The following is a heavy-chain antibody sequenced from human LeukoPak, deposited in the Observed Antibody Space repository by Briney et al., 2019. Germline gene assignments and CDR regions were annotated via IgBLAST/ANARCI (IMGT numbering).Heavy chain of an antibody. Sequence: SETLSLTCTVSGGSIISYYWSWIRQPPGQGLEWIGYIYYSGTTNYNPSLKSRVTISVDTSKNQFSLKLSSVTAADTAVYYCARGSRGVITIPDYWGQGTLVTVSS. V-gene: IGHV4-59*12. D-gene: IGHD3-10*01. CDR3: ARGSRGVITIPDY. J-gene: IGHJ4*02. CDR2: IYYSGTT. CDR1: GGSIISYY.